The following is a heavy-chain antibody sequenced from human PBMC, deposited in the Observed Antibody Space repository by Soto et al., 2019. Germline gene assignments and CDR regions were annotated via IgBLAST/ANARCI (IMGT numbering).Heavy chain of an antibody. J-gene: IGHJ4*02. D-gene: IGHD3-9*01. V-gene: IGHV1-69*13. CDR2: IIPIFGTA. Sequence: SVKVSCKASGGTFSSYAISWVRQAPGQGLEWMGGIIPIFGTANYAQKFQGRVTITADESTSTAYMELSSLRSEDTAVYYCARDIRGDFDTVYYFDYWGQGTLVTVSS. CDR3: ARDIRGDFDTVYYFDY. CDR1: GGTFSSYA.